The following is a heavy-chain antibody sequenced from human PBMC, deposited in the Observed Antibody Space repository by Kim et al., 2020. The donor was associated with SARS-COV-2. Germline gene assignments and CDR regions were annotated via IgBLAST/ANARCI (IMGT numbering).Heavy chain of an antibody. V-gene: IGHV4-39*07. J-gene: IGHJ2*01. D-gene: IGHD6-6*01. CDR3: ARDWQLAPTGLKGYFDL. Sequence: LKSRVTIAGDTSKNQFSLKLSSVTAADTAVYYCARDWQLAPTGLKGYFDLWGRGTLVTVSS.